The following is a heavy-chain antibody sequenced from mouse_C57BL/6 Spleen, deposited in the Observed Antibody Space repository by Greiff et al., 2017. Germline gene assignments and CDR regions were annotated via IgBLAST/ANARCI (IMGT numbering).Heavy chain of an antibody. D-gene: IGHD1-1*01. CDR3: ARSGYYYGSSPAWFAY. J-gene: IGHJ3*01. Sequence: VKLMESGAELMKPGASVKLSCKATGYTFTGYWIEWVKQRPGHGLEWIGEILPGSGSTNYNEKFKGKATFTADTSSNTAYMQLSSLTTEDSAIYYCARSGYYYGSSPAWFAYWGQGTLVTVSA. V-gene: IGHV1-9*01. CDR2: ILPGSGST. CDR1: GYTFTGYW.